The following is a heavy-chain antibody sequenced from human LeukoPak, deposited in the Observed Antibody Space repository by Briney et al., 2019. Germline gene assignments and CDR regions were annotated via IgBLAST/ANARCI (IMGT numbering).Heavy chain of an antibody. Sequence: PGGSLRLSCAASGFTFSNYWMTWVRQAPGKGLEWVANIDQDGSEKFYVDSVKGRFTISRDNAKDSLYLQMNSLRAEDTALYYCARDQGAAGDYWGQGTLVTVSS. J-gene: IGHJ4*02. D-gene: IGHD6-13*01. CDR2: IDQDGSEK. CDR3: ARDQGAAGDY. V-gene: IGHV3-7*01. CDR1: GFTFSNYW.